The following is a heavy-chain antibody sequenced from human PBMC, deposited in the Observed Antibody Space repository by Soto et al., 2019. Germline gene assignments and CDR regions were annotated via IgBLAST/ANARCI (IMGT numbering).Heavy chain of an antibody. CDR3: ARGRGYSYGLDP. V-gene: IGHV4-30-4*01. CDR1: GDSISSSNNY. D-gene: IGHD5-18*01. CDR2: ISYSGTT. Sequence: SETLSLTCTVSGDSISSSNNYWSWIRQAPGEGLEWIGFISYSGTTSYSPSLKSRLAISLDTSKNQFSLSLSSVTAADTAVYYCARGRGYSYGLDPWGQGTLVTVS. J-gene: IGHJ5*02.